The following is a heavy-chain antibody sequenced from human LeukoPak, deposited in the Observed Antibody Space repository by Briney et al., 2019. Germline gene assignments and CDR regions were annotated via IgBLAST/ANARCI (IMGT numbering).Heavy chain of an antibody. V-gene: IGHV1-8*01. CDR1: LYTFTSYD. D-gene: IGHD3-22*01. CDR2: MNPNSGNT. J-gene: IGHJ4*02. Sequence: GGVKVSCEPSLYTFTSYDINGVRQAPGRGVEWMGWMNPNSGNTGYAQKFQGRVTMTRNTSISTAYMELRSLRSDDTAVYYCARVRRGFHDSSGYYDSDFDYWGQGTLVTVSS. CDR3: ARVRRGFHDSSGYYDSDFDY.